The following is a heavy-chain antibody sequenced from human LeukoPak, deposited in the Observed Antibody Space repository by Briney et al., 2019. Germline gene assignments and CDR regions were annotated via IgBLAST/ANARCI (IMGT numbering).Heavy chain of an antibody. CDR1: GDSISGYY. J-gene: IGHJ4*02. CDR2: IYYSGST. V-gene: IGHV4-59*01. CDR3: AREVSSGSTCIDY. Sequence: SETLSLICTVSGDSISGYYWSWIRQPPGKGLEWIGYIYYSGSTKYNPSLKSRVTISVDTSKNQFSLKLSSVTAADTAVYYCAREVSSGSTCIDYWGQGTLVTVSS. D-gene: IGHD6-25*01.